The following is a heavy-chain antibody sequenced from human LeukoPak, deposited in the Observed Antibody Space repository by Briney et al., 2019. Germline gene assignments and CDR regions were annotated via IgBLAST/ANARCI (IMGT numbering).Heavy chain of an antibody. Sequence: GGSLRLSCAASGFSFSSYGMHWVRQAPGKGLEWVAFIRYDGNIKHYADSVKGRFTISRDSSKNTLHLQMNSLRPEDTAVYYCARDQGKWIQLWYDAFDIWGQGTMDTVSS. CDR2: IRYDGNIK. CDR1: GFSFSSYG. D-gene: IGHD5-18*01. CDR3: ARDQGKWIQLWYDAFDI. V-gene: IGHV3-30*02. J-gene: IGHJ3*02.